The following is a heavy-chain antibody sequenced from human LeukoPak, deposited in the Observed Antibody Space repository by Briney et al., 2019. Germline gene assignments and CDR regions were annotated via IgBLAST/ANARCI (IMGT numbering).Heavy chain of an antibody. D-gene: IGHD3-10*01. CDR1: GFTFSTYW. V-gene: IGHV3-7*01. CDR3: VKPHYFSTGSLT. J-gene: IGHJ5*02. Sequence: GGSLRLSCDASGFTFSTYWMTWVRQVPGKGLEWLATIKQDGSEKYYLDSVKGRFIISRDNAKTSLHLQMNSLRAEDTAVYYCVKPHYFSTGSLTWGQGTLVTVSS. CDR2: IKQDGSEK.